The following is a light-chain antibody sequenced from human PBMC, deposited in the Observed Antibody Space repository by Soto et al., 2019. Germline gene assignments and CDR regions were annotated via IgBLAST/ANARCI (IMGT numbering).Light chain of an antibody. CDR1: QSISSY. CDR2: AAS. V-gene: IGKV1-39*01. Sequence: DIQMTQSPSSLCASVGDRVTITCRASQSISSYLNWYQQKPGKAPKLLSYAASSLQSGVPSRFSGSGAGTDFTLTSSSLQPEDFVTYYCQQSYSTPHTFGQGTRLEI. CDR3: QQSYSTPHT. J-gene: IGKJ5*01.